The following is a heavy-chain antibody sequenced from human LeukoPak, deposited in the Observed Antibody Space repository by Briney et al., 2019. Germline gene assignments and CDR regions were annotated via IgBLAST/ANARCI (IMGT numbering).Heavy chain of an antibody. Sequence: PSQTLSLTCTVSGGSISSYYWSWIRQPPGKGLEWMRYIYYSGSTNYNPSLKSRATISVDTSKNQFSLKLSSVTAADTAVYYCARSKAAAGTNYYYGMDVWGQGTTVTVSS. V-gene: IGHV4-59*01. CDR1: GGSISSYY. CDR2: IYYSGST. CDR3: ARSKAAAGTNYYYGMDV. D-gene: IGHD6-13*01. J-gene: IGHJ6*02.